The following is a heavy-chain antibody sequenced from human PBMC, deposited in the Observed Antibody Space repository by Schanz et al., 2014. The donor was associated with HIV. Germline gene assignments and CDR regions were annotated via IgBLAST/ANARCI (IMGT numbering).Heavy chain of an antibody. CDR1: GFTFSSYA. D-gene: IGHD2-15*01. J-gene: IGHJ2*01. Sequence: EVQLLESGGGLVQPGGSLRLSCAASGFTFSSYAMSWVRQAPGKGLEWVSVISGSGGSTYYADSVKGRFTISRDNSKNTLYLQMNRLRAEDTAVYYCALSRPSGYGGSWYFDLWGRGTLVAVSS. V-gene: IGHV3-23*01. CDR2: ISGSGGST. CDR3: ALSRPSGYGGSWYFDL.